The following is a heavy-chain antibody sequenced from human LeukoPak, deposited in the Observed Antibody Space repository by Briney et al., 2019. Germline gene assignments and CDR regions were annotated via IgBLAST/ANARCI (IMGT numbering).Heavy chain of an antibody. V-gene: IGHV4-59*01. D-gene: IGHD1-26*01. CDR1: GASLNNYY. CDR2: IHSSGRT. CDR3: ARKEWELHFDL. J-gene: IGHJ2*01. Sequence: SETLSLTCTVSGASLNNYYWIWLRQPPGMRLEWIGYIHSSGRTNYNPSLKSRVAISIDTSKNQFSLRVNSMTAADAAVYYCARKEWELHFDLWGRGSPVTVSS.